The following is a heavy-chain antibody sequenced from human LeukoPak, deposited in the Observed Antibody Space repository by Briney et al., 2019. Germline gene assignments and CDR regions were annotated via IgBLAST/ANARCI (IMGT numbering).Heavy chain of an antibody. Sequence: GGSLRLSCAASGFTVSSNYMSWVRQAPGKGLEWVSVIYSGGSTYYADSVKGRFTISRDNSKNTLYLQMNSLRAEDTAVYYCARDANSNYVWGYYYYYYMDVWGKGTTVTVSS. CDR1: GFTVSSNY. V-gene: IGHV3-66*01. D-gene: IGHD3-16*01. CDR3: ARDANSNYVWGYYYYYYMDV. J-gene: IGHJ6*03. CDR2: IYSGGST.